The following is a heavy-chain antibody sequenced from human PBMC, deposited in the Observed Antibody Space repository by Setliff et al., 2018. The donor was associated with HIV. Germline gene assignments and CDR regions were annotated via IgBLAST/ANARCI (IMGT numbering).Heavy chain of an antibody. V-gene: IGHV4-61*02. Sequence: CTVSGGSINSGIYYWTWIRQPAGKGLEWLGRIHIGGNTNYNPSLKSRVTMSVDTSKNQFSLNLNSVTATDTAIYYCATERWLYQNFDSWGQGTQVTVPQ. J-gene: IGHJ4*02. D-gene: IGHD3-16*01. CDR3: ATERWLYQNFDS. CDR1: GGSINSGIYY. CDR2: IHIGGNT.